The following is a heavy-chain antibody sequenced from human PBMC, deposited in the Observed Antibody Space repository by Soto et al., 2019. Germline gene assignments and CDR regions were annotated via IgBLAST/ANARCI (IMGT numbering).Heavy chain of an antibody. Sequence: QVQLVESGGGDVQPGRSLRLSCAASGFTFSKYGMHWVRQVPGKGLEWVAAISYDASSQHLADSVMGRFTISRDNSKNTLYLHMNSLTTEDTALYYCAKDRAWQSGRYYYGMDVWGQGTTVTVSS. CDR3: AKDRAWQSGRYYYGMDV. CDR2: ISYDASSQ. CDR1: GFTFSKYG. D-gene: IGHD3-10*01. J-gene: IGHJ6*02. V-gene: IGHV3-30*18.